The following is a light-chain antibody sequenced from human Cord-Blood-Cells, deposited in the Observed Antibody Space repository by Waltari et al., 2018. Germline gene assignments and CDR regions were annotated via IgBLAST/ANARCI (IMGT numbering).Light chain of an antibody. V-gene: IGKV3-20*01. J-gene: IGKJ1*01. Sequence: IVLTQSPATLSLSPGERATLSCRASQSVRSSYLAWYQQKPGQAPRLLIYGASSRATGIPDRFSGSVSGTDFTLTISRLEPEDFAVYYCQQYGSSPRTFGQGTKVEIK. CDR1: QSVRSSY. CDR3: QQYGSSPRT. CDR2: GAS.